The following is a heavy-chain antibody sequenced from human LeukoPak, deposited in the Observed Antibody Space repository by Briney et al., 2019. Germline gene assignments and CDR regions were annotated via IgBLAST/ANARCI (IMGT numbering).Heavy chain of an antibody. D-gene: IGHD3-22*01. CDR2: IYYSGTT. CDR3: AREVSDSRAYYYGMDV. Sequence: TLCLTCTVSGVSISSGGYYWSWLRQHPGKGLEWIGYIYYSGTTYYNPSLKSRVTISVDTSKNQFSLKLSSATAADTAVYYCAREVSDSRAYYYGMDVWGQGTMVTVSS. CDR1: GVSISSGGYY. J-gene: IGHJ6*02. V-gene: IGHV4-31*03.